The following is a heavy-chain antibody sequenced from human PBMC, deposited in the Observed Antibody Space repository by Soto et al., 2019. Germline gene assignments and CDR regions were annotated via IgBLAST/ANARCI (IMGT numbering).Heavy chain of an antibody. CDR2: LYYSGGT. D-gene: IGHD4-17*01. Sequence: QVQLQESGPGLVKPSQTLSLTCTVSGGSFSSGGSYWSWIRQHPGKGLYWVGYLYYSGGTYYNPSLKKRATISVDTSKNQLTLKLTSVTAADTAVYYCARTHYETAFDIWGQGTMVTVSS. J-gene: IGHJ3*02. V-gene: IGHV4-31*03. CDR1: GGSFSSGGSY. CDR3: ARTHYETAFDI.